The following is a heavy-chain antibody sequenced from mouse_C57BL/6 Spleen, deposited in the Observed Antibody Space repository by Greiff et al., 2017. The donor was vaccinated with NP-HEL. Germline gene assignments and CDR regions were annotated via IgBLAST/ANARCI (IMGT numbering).Heavy chain of an antibody. CDR1: GYTFTDYE. D-gene: IGHD3-2*02. CDR2: IDPETGGT. V-gene: IGHV1-15*01. CDR3: TRGSSGYDYFDY. J-gene: IGHJ2*01. Sequence: VQLQQSGAELVRPGASVTLSCKASGYTFTDYEMHWVKQTPVHGLEWIGAIDPETGGTAYNQKFKGKAILTADKSSSTAYMELSSLTSEDSAVYYCTRGSSGYDYFDYWGQGTTLTVSS.